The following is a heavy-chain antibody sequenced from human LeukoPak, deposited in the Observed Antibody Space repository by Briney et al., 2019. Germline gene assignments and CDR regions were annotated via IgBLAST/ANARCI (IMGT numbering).Heavy chain of an antibody. Sequence: PGGSLRLSCAASGFTFSSYAMHWVRQAPGKGLEWVAVTSYDGSDKYYADSVKGRFTISRDNSKNTLYLQMNSLRAEDTAVYYCARDQVGAPGVFPPFDYWGQGTLVTVSS. J-gene: IGHJ4*02. CDR3: ARDQVGAPGVFPPFDY. D-gene: IGHD1-26*01. CDR1: GFTFSSYA. CDR2: TSYDGSDK. V-gene: IGHV3-30-3*01.